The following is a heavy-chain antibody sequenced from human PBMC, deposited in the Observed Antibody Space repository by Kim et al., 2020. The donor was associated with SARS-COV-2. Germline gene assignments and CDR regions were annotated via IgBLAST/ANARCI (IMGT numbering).Heavy chain of an antibody. Sequence: GGSLRLSCAASGFTFSSYAMSWVRQAPGKGLEWVSAISGSGHTTYYTDSVKGRFSFSRDNSKNTLYLQMNSLRAEDTAIYYCARDLTEIPARAFDIWGQGTKVTVSS. D-gene: IGHD2-21*01. CDR1: GFTFSSYA. V-gene: IGHV3-23*01. CDR3: ARDLTEIPARAFDI. CDR2: ISGSGHTT. J-gene: IGHJ3*02.